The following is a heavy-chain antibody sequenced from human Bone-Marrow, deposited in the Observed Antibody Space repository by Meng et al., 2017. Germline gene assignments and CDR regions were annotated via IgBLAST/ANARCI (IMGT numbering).Heavy chain of an antibody. CDR1: GFSVSSNY. CDR2: IYSGGST. D-gene: IGHD3-3*01. J-gene: IGHJ4*02. Sequence: EVQVVETGGGLVQPGGSLGLSCEASGFSVSSNYMSWVRQSPGKGLEWISVIYSGGSTYYADSVKGRFTISRDNSKNTLYLQMNSLRAEDTAVYYCARGRSGYFDYWGQGTLVTVSS. V-gene: IGHV3-53*02. CDR3: ARGRSGYFDY.